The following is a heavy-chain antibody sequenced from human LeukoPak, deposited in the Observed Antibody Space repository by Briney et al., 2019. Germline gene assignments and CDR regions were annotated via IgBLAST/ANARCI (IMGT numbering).Heavy chain of an antibody. Sequence: SVKVSCKASGGTFSSYAISWVRQAPGQGLEWMGRIIPILGIANYAQKFQGRVTITADKSTSTAYMELSSLRSEDTAVYYCARLGRLQQVSTYYYHGMDVWGQGTTVTVYS. CDR1: GGTFSSYA. CDR3: ARLGRLQQVSTYYYHGMDV. D-gene: IGHD1-1*01. V-gene: IGHV1-69*04. J-gene: IGHJ6*02. CDR2: IIPILGIA.